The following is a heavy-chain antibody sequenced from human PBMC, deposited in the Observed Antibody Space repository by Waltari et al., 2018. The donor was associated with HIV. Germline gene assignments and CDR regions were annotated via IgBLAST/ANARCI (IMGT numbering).Heavy chain of an antibody. Sequence: QVQLQESGPGLVKPSRTLSLTCAVSGGSINDNRWWGWVRQPPGKGLEWIGEIFYSGSTKFNPSLKSRVTISVDKSKNQFSLNLSSVTAADTAMYYCAREPGGYYNSWGQGTLVTVSS. V-gene: IGHV4-4*02. CDR2: IFYSGST. CDR3: AREPGGYYNS. D-gene: IGHD3-22*01. CDR1: GGSINDNRW. J-gene: IGHJ4*02.